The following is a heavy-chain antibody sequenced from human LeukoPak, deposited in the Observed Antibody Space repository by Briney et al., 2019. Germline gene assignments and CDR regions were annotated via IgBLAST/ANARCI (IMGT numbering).Heavy chain of an antibody. J-gene: IGHJ3*02. CDR3: ARLPVYYYDSSGPYI. V-gene: IGHV4-39*01. Sequence: SETLSLTCTVSGGSISSSGYYWGWIRQPPGKGLEWIGSIYYSGSTYYNPSLKRRVTISVDTSKNQFSLKLSSVTAADTAVYYCARLPVYYYDSSGPYIWGQGTMVTVSS. CDR1: GGSISSSGYY. D-gene: IGHD3-22*01. CDR2: IYYSGST.